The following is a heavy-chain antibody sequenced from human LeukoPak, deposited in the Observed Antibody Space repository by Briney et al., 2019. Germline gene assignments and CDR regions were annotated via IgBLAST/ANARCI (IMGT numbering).Heavy chain of an antibody. CDR1: GFTFSSYW. Sequence: PGGSLKLSCAASGFTFSSYWMTWVRQAPGKGLEWVANIRDDGSEKYYVDSVKGRFTISRDNAKNSLYLRMNSLRAEDTAVYYCAREGGDSESYYFDYWGQGTLVTVSS. V-gene: IGHV3-7*01. J-gene: IGHJ4*02. CDR3: AREGGDSESYYFDY. CDR2: IRDDGSEK. D-gene: IGHD3-10*01.